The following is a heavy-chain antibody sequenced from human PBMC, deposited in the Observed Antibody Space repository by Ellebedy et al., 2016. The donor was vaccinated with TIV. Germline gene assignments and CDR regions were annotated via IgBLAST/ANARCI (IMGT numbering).Heavy chain of an antibody. V-gene: IGHV3-48*03. CDR3: ARDHLAEGSGTYSSWFDP. CDR2: ISSGGTTE. D-gene: IGHD3-10*01. J-gene: IGHJ5*02. Sequence: GESLKISCVASGFTFSLYEMNWVRQAPGKGLEWPSYISSGGTTEKYADSVKGRFTISRDNANNSRYLQMNSLRAEDTAVYYCARDHLAEGSGTYSSWFDPWGQGTLVTVSS. CDR1: GFTFSLYE.